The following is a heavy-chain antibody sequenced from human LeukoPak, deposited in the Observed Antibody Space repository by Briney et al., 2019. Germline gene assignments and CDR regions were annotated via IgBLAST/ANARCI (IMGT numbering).Heavy chain of an antibody. D-gene: IGHD3-10*01. CDR3: ARDWAGTGTVFDY. V-gene: IGHV3-7*01. CDR2: IKTDGSAK. CDR1: GFTFSNYW. Sequence: GGSLRLSCAAAGFTFSNYWMSWVRQAPGKGLEWVANIKTDGSAKYYVDSVEGRFTISRDNAKNLLYLEMNSLRDEDTAVYYCARDWAGTGTVFDYWGQGTLVPVSS. J-gene: IGHJ4*02.